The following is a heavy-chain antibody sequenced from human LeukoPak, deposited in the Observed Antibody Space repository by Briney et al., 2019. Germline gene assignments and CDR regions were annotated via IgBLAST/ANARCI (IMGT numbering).Heavy chain of an antibody. J-gene: IGHJ4*02. CDR1: GFTFDDYA. D-gene: IGHD2-2*01. CDR3: AKDRGVVPAAPDDY. CDR2: ISWSSGSI. Sequence: GRSLRLSCAASGFTFDDYAMHWVRQAPGKGLEWVSGISWSSGSIGYADSVKGRFTISRDNAKNSLYLQMNSLRAEDTALYYCAKDRGVVPAAPDDYWGQGTLVTVSS. V-gene: IGHV3-9*01.